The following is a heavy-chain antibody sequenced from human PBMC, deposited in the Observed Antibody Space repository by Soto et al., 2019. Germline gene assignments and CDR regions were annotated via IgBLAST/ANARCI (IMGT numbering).Heavy chain of an antibody. CDR1: GGTFSSYA. Sequence: ASVKVSCKASGGTFSSYAISWVRQAPGQGLEWMGWIIPIFGTANYAQKFQGRVTITADESTSTAYMELSSLRSEDTAVYYCARDVYGGNNKYYFDYWGQGTLVTVSS. V-gene: IGHV1-69*13. D-gene: IGHD2-15*01. CDR2: IIPIFGTA. J-gene: IGHJ4*02. CDR3: ARDVYGGNNKYYFDY.